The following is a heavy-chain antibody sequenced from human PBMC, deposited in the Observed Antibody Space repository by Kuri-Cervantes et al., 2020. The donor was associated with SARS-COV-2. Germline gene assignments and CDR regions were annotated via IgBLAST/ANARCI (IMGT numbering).Heavy chain of an antibody. CDR1: GGFLSGYY. Sequence: SETLSLTCAVYGGFLSGYYWSWIRQPPGKGLEWIGEINHSGSTNYNPSLKSRVTISVDTSKNQFSLKLSSVTAADTAVYYCARDIGYDYVWGSYRYKNRYFDYWGQGTLVTVSS. V-gene: IGHV4-34*01. CDR2: INHSGST. D-gene: IGHD3-16*02. CDR3: ARDIGYDYVWGSYRYKNRYFDY. J-gene: IGHJ4*02.